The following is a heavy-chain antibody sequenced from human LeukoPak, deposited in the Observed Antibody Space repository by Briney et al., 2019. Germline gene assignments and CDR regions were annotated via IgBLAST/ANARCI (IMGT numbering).Heavy chain of an antibody. Sequence: PGGFLRLSCAASGFTFSRYSMNWVRQAPGKGLEWVSSISSSSSFIYYADSVKGRFTISRDNAKNSLYLQMNSLRAEDTAVYYCARDPPLGSCSTISCPHLDYWGQGTLVTVSS. CDR2: ISSSSSFI. V-gene: IGHV3-21*01. J-gene: IGHJ4*02. D-gene: IGHD2-2*01. CDR1: GFTFSRYS. CDR3: ARDPPLGSCSTISCPHLDY.